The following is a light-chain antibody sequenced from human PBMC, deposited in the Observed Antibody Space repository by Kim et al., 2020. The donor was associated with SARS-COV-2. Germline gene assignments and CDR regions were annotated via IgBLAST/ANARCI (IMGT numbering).Light chain of an antibody. CDR3: QKYNSAPRT. Sequence: DIQMTQSPSSLSASVGDRITITCRASQGISSYLAWYQQKPGKVPKLLIYAASTLQSGVPSRFSGSGSGTDFTLTISSLQPEDVATYYCQKYNSAPRTFGPGTQVDIK. J-gene: IGKJ3*01. CDR1: QGISSY. CDR2: AAS. V-gene: IGKV1-27*01.